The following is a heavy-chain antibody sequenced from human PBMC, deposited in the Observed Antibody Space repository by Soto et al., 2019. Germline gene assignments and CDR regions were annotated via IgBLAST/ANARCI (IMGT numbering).Heavy chain of an antibody. CDR3: AASIFYYGMDV. Sequence: GESLKISCKGSGYTFTNYWIGWVRQMPGKGLEWMGIIYPGDSDTKYNPSFQGQVTISADKSITTTYLQWSSLKASDTAIYYCAASIFYYGMDVWGKGTTVTVSS. CDR1: GYTFTNYW. CDR2: IYPGDSDT. V-gene: IGHV5-51*01. J-gene: IGHJ6*04.